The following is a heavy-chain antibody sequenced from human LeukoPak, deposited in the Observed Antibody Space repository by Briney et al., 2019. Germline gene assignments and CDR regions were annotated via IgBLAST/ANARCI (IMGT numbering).Heavy chain of an antibody. Sequence: WVRQAPGQGLEWMGIINPSGGSTSYAQKFQGRVTMTRDTSTSTVYMELSSLRSEDTAVYYCARGRYRSWFDPWGQGTLVTVSS. CDR3: ARGRYRSWFDP. D-gene: IGHD1-14*01. J-gene: IGHJ5*02. V-gene: IGHV1-46*01. CDR2: INPSGGST.